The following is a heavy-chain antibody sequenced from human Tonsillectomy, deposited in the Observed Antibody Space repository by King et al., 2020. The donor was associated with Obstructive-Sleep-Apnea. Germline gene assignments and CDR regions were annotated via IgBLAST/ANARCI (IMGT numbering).Heavy chain of an antibody. Sequence: LQLQESGPGLVKTSETLSLTCTVSGGSSSSSSYLWGWIRQSPGKGLEWIVSIYYSGSTYYNPSLKSRVTISVDTSKNQFSLKLSSVTAADTAVYCCARELTGDGYFDYWGQGTLVTVSS. CDR1: GGSSSSSSYL. V-gene: IGHV4-39*07. CDR3: ARELTGDGYFDY. CDR2: IYYSGST. J-gene: IGHJ4*02. D-gene: IGHD3-10*01.